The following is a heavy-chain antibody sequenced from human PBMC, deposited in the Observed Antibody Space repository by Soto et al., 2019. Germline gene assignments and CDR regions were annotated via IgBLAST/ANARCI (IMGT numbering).Heavy chain of an antibody. CDR1: GGSINSYY. Sequence: SETLSLTCTVSGGSINSYYWGWIRQPPGKGLEWIGYISHSGTTYYSPSLRGRLTISVDTSNSQFSLRLTSVTAADTAVYYCARGLDQYNDPFEHSGQARQVTVYS. D-gene: IGHD1-1*01. CDR3: ARGLDQYNDPFEH. V-gene: IGHV4-59*12. CDR2: ISHSGTT. J-gene: IGHJ4*02.